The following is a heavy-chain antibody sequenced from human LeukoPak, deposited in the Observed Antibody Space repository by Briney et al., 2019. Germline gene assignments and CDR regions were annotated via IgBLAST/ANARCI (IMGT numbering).Heavy chain of an antibody. Sequence: SETLSLTCTVSGGSISSSSYYWGWIRQPPGKGLEWIGSIKYSATLYYPPSLNPLLTISLHTSKNQFSLRLSSVTAADTAVYYCASSCELLRRPFDSWGQGTLVTVSS. CDR1: GGSISSSSYY. CDR3: ASSCELLRRPFDS. CDR2: IKYSATL. V-gene: IGHV4-39*01. J-gene: IGHJ4*02. D-gene: IGHD2-2*01.